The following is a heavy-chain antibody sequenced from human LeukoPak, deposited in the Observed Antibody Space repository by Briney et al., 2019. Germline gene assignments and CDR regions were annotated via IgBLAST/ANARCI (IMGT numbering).Heavy chain of an antibody. V-gene: IGHV4-4*02. Sequence: SETLSLTCAVSGGSISSSNWWSWVRQPPGKGLEWIGEIYHSGSTNYNPSLKSRVTISVDKSKNQFSLKLSSVTAADTAVYYCARVDIVVVPAALNYYYMDVWGKGTTVTVSS. CDR3: ARVDIVVVPAALNYYYMDV. D-gene: IGHD2-2*01. CDR1: GGSISSSNW. CDR2: IYHSGST. J-gene: IGHJ6*03.